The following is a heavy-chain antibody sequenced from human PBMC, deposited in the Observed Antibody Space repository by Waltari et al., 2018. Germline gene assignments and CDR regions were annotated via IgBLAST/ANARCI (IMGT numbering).Heavy chain of an antibody. J-gene: IGHJ4*02. D-gene: IGHD2-8*02. CDR3: ACGFGNDGVYLAY. Sequence: EVRLVETGGGLVQPGGSLRLSCAASDFSVRTNYMTWVRQAPGKGLECVSIMYSSDNAYYAGSVKGRFTISRDNSMNTLFLQMNSLRAEDTAVYYCACGFGNDGVYLAYWGQGALVTVSS. CDR1: DFSVRTNY. V-gene: IGHV3-53*02. CDR2: MYSSDNA.